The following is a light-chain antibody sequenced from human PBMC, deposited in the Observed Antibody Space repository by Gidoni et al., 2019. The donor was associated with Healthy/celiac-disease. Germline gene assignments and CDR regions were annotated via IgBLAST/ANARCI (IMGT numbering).Light chain of an antibody. Sequence: ELVLTHSPATLSVSPGERATLSCRASQCVSSNLAWYQQKPGQAPRLLIYGASTRATGIPARFSGSGSGTEFTLTISSLQSEDFAVYYCQQYNNWPPWTFGQGTKVEIK. CDR3: QQYNNWPPWT. CDR1: QCVSSN. CDR2: GAS. V-gene: IGKV3-15*01. J-gene: IGKJ1*01.